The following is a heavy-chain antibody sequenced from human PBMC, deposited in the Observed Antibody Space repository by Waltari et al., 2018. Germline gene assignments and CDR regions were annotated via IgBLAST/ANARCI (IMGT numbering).Heavy chain of an antibody. J-gene: IGHJ5*02. CDR1: GFTFSSYA. V-gene: IGHV3-30-3*01. CDR3: ARSLQQLGYWFDP. D-gene: IGHD6-13*01. CDR2: IPYDGSNK. Sequence: QVQLVESGGGVVQPGRSLRLSCAASGFTFSSYAMHWVRQAPGKGLEWVAVIPYDGSNKYYADSVKGRFTISRDNSKNTLYLQMNSLRSEDTAVYYCARSLQQLGYWFDPWGQGTLVTVSS.